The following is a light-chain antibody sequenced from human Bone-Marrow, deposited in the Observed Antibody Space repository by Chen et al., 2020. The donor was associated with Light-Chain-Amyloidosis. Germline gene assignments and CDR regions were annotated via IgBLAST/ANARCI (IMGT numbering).Light chain of an antibody. CDR1: NIGSTS. V-gene: IGLV3-21*02. CDR2: DDR. Sequence: SYVLTQPSSVSVAPGQTATIACGGNNIGSTSVHWYQQTPGHAPLLVVYDDRDRPAGIPERLSGPHSGNTPTLTISRVDAGDDADYYCQVWDRSSDRPVFGGGTKLTVL. CDR3: QVWDRSSDRPV. J-gene: IGLJ2*01.